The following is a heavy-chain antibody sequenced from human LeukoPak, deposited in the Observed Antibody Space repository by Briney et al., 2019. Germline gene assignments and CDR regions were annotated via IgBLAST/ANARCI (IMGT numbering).Heavy chain of an antibody. J-gene: IGHJ4*02. D-gene: IGHD3-3*01. V-gene: IGHV3-7*04. Sequence: GGSLRLSCAASGFTFDDYGMSWVRQAPGKGLEWVANIKQDGSEKYYVDSVMGRFTISRDNAKNSLYLQMNSLRAEDTAVYYCARGYYGFWSGYYKGLDYWGQGTLVTVSS. CDR3: ARGYYGFWSGYYKGLDY. CDR1: GFTFDDYG. CDR2: IKQDGSEK.